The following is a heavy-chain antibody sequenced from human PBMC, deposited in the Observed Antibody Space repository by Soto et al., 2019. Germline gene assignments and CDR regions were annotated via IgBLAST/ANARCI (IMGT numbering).Heavy chain of an antibody. CDR1: GFSFSSQA. V-gene: IGHV3-30-3*01. CDR2: ISNDGNRQ. CDR3: ARDIYSYGSVGTPDI. Sequence: HEQLMESGGGVVQPGGSLRLSCVASGFSFSSQAMHWVRQAPGKGLEWVAAISNDGNRQLYADSVKDRFTISRDNSRNTLDLQMNNLRTEDTGVYFCARDIYSYGSVGTPDIWGQGTMVTVSS. D-gene: IGHD5-18*01. J-gene: IGHJ3*02.